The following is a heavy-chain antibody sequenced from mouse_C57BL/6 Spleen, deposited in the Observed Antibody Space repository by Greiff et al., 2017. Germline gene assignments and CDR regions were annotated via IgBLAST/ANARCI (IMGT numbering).Heavy chain of an antibody. V-gene: IGHV1-74*01. J-gene: IGHJ3*01. CDR2: IHPADSDT. Sequence: QVQLQQPGAELVKPGASVKVSCKASGYTFTSYCMHWVQQRPGQGLEWIGGIHPADSDTNYNQKFQGKATLTVDTSSSAAYMLLSRLTSEASSFYNCEIYYSNSFAYWGQGTLVTVSA. D-gene: IGHD2-5*01. CDR1: GYTFTSYC. CDR3: EIYYSNSFAY.